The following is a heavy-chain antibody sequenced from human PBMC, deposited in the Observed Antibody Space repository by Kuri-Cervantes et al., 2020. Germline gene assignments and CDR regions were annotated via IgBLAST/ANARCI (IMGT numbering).Heavy chain of an antibody. V-gene: IGHV3-33*01. D-gene: IGHD6-19*01. CDR3: ARDQWLVEGYYGMDV. CDR2: IWYDGSNK. J-gene: IGHJ6*02. Sequence: GESLKISCAASGFTFSSYGMHWVRQAPGKGLEWVAVIWYDGSNKYYADSVKGRFTISRDNSKNSLYLQMNSLRDEDTAVYYCARDQWLVEGYYGMDVWGQGTTVTVSS. CDR1: GFTFSSYG.